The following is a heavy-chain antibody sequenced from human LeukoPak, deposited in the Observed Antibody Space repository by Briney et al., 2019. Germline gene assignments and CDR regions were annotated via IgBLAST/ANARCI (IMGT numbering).Heavy chain of an antibody. D-gene: IGHD2-2*02. CDR2: INSDGSST. J-gene: IGHJ3*02. CDR3: ASSPQYYCSSTSCYSGAFDI. V-gene: IGHV3-74*01. Sequence: PGGSLRLSCVVSGLTFSSHSMNWVRHAPGKGLVWVSRINSDGSSTSYADSVEGRFTISRDNAKNTLYLQMNSLRAEDTAVYYCASSPQYYCSSTSCYSGAFDIWGQGTMVTVSS. CDR1: GLTFSSHS.